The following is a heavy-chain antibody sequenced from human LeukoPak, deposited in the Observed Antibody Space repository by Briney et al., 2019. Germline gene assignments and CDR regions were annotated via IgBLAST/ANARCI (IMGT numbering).Heavy chain of an antibody. CDR2: IIPIFGTA. J-gene: IGHJ6*03. CDR1: GGTFSSYA. CDR3: ARALGDCSGGSCYRGPAYYYYYYMDV. Sequence: SVKVSCKASGGTFSSYAISWVRQAPGQGLEWMGGIIPIFGTANYAQKFQGRVTITTDESTSTAYMELCSLRSEDTAVYYCARALGDCSGGSCYRGPAYYYYYYMDVWGKGTTVTVSS. D-gene: IGHD2-15*01. V-gene: IGHV1-69*05.